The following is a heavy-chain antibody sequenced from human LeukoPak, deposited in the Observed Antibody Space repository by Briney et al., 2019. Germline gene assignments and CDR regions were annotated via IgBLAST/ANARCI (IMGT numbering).Heavy chain of an antibody. D-gene: IGHD3-10*01. CDR1: GYTFTSYD. CDR2: ISAYNGNT. J-gene: IGHJ4*02. V-gene: IGHV1-18*01. Sequence: ASVKVSCKASGYTFTSYDINWVRQATGQGLEWMGWISAYNGNTNYAQKLQGRVTMTTDTSTSTAYMELRSLRSDDTAVYYCARDGVAMVRGDLPDYWGQGTLVTVSS. CDR3: ARDGVAMVRGDLPDY.